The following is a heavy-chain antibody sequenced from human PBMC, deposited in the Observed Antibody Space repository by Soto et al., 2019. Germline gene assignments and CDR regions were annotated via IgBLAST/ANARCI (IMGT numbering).Heavy chain of an antibody. CDR1: GFTFSSYD. CDR2: IGTAGDT. V-gene: IGHV3-13*01. CDR3: ARVLQGPQEKPSKHLSKYDFWSGYAMSRYYYYYYMDV. Sequence: GGSLRLSCAASGFTFSSYDMHWVRQATGKGLEWVSAIGTAGDTYYPGSVKGRFTISRENAKNSLYLQMNSLRAGDTAVYYCARVLQGPQEKPSKHLSKYDFWSGYAMSRYYYYYYMDVWGKGTTVTVSS. D-gene: IGHD3-3*01. J-gene: IGHJ6*03.